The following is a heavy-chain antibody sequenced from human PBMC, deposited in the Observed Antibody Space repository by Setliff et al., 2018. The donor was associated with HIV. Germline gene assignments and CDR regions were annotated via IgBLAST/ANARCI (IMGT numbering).Heavy chain of an antibody. CDR3: ARHRYCTNGVCYTAGIDY. CDR2: INQSGSR. V-gene: IGHV4-34*01. CDR1: GGSFTNYH. J-gene: IGHJ4*02. Sequence: PSETLSLTCAVQGGSFTNYHWTWIRQPPGKGLEWIGEINQSGSRNYNPSLKSRVTISVDTSKNQFSLKLSSVTAADTAMYYCARHRYCTNGVCYTAGIDYWGQGTLVTVSS. D-gene: IGHD2-8*01.